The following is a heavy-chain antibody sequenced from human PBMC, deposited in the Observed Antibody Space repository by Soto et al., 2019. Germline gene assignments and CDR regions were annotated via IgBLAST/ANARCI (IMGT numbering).Heavy chain of an antibody. D-gene: IGHD6-13*01. Sequence: TGGSLRLSCAASGFTFSQYSMNWVRQAPGKGLEWVSSISSSGTYIYYADSVKGRFTISRDNAKNSLFLQMNSLRAEDTAVYYWARDQWQQLKKGLDYWGQGTLV. CDR2: ISSSGTYI. CDR1: GFTFSQYS. CDR3: ARDQWQQLKKGLDY. V-gene: IGHV3-21*01. J-gene: IGHJ4*02.